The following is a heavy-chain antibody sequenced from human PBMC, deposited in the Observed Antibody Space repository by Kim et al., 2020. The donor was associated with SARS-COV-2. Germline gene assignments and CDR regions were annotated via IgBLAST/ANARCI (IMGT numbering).Heavy chain of an antibody. CDR1: GGSVSGFY. CDR3: EKNRGGHNSGWYRGKWFDP. Sequence: SETLSLTCTVSGGSVSGFYWSWIRQPPGKGLDWIGYIYYSGSINYNPSLRSRVIISLDTSKNQFSLNLRSVTAADTAVYYCEKNRGGHNSGWYRGKWFDPWGQGTLVTVS. J-gene: IGHJ5*02. D-gene: IGHD6-19*01. CDR2: IYYSGSI. V-gene: IGHV4-59*02.